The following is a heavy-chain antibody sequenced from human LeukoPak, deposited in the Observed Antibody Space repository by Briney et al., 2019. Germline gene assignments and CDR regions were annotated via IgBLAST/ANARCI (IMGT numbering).Heavy chain of an antibody. CDR1: GDSIRSYY. Sequence: SETLSLTCTVSGDSIRSYYWSWIRQPPGKGLEWIGYIYYSGSTNYNPSLKSRVTLSVDTSKNQFSLKLSSVTAADTAVYYCTRASRVGYYYYYMDVWGKGTTVTISS. CDR3: TRASRVGYYYYYMDV. CDR2: IYYSGST. J-gene: IGHJ6*03. V-gene: IGHV4-59*01. D-gene: IGHD3-16*01.